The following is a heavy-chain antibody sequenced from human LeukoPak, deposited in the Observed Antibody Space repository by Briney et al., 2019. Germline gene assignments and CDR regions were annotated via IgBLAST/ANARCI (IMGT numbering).Heavy chain of an antibody. J-gene: IGHJ4*02. CDR3: ARTYYDILTGYYYLFDY. D-gene: IGHD3-9*01. V-gene: IGHV4-39*01. CDR1: GGSISSSSYY. Sequence: SETLSLTCTVSGGSISSSSYYWGWIRQPPGKGLEWIGRMYYSGSTYYNPSLKSRVTISVDTSKNQFSLKLSSVTAADTAVYYCARTYYDILTGYYYLFDYWGQGTLVTVSS. CDR2: MYYSGST.